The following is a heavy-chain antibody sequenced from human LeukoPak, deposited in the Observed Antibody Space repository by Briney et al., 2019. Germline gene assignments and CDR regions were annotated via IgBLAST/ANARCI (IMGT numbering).Heavy chain of an antibody. J-gene: IGHJ6*02. Sequence: GGPERLPCAASGHTFRHYYVMWMPQSREEARVWVSYFSSSSSYTNYAASVKGRFTISRDNAKNPLYLQMNSRRAEDTALYYCARSQRRSYYGMDVWGQGTTVTVFS. CDR3: ARSQRRSYYGMDV. CDR2: FSSSSSYT. V-gene: IGHV3-11*03. CDR1: GHTFRHYY.